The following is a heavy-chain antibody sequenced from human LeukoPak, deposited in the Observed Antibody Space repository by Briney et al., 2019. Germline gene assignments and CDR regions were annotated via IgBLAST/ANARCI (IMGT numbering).Heavy chain of an antibody. J-gene: IGHJ5*01. D-gene: IGHD6-13*01. V-gene: IGHV4-31*03. CDR2: IYYSGST. CDR3: AREEPGIAAAGTSWFDS. CDR1: GGSISSGGYY. Sequence: SETLSLTCTVSGGSISSGGYYWSWIRQHPGKGLEWIGYIYYSGSTYYNPSLKSRVTISVDTSKNQFSLKLSSVTAADTAVYYCAREEPGIAAAGTSWFDSWGQGTLVTVSS.